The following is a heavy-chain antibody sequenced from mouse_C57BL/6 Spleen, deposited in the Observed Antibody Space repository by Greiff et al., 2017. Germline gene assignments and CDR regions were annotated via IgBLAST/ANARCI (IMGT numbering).Heavy chain of an antibody. Sequence: EVKVVESGGGLVKPGGSLKLSCAASGFTFSSYTMSWVRQTPEKRLEWVATISGGGGNTYYPDSVKGRFTISRDNAKTTLYLQMSSLRSEDTALYYCARHWRYDYDIYAMDYWGQGTSVTVSS. J-gene: IGHJ4*01. CDR1: GFTFSSYT. D-gene: IGHD2-4*01. CDR2: ISGGGGNT. CDR3: ARHWRYDYDIYAMDY. V-gene: IGHV5-9*01.